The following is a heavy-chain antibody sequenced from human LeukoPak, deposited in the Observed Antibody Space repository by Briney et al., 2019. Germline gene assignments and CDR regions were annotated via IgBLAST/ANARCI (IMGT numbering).Heavy chain of an antibody. CDR1: GFTVSSND. CDR3: ASFRSWGYFDY. Sequence: GGSLRLSCAASGFTVSSNDMNWVRQAPGKGLEWVSSISSSSSYIYYADSVKGRFTISRDNAKNSLYLQVNSLRAEDTAVYYCASFRSWGYFDYWGQGTLVTVSS. CDR2: ISSSSSYI. D-gene: IGHD7-27*01. V-gene: IGHV3-21*01. J-gene: IGHJ4*02.